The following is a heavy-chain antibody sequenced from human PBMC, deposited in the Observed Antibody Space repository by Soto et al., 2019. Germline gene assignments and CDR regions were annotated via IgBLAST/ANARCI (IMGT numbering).Heavy chain of an antibody. V-gene: IGHV1-3*01. CDR2: INAANGDT. J-gene: IGHJ4*02. Sequence: ASVKVSCKASGYMFNKYPLHWVRQAPGQGLEWMGWINAANGDTGYSHKFRGRVTLTRDTSASTAYMELSSLRSEDTAVYYCARKDYYDSGIYYFDYWGQGTLVTVSS. CDR1: GYMFNKYP. D-gene: IGHD3-10*01. CDR3: ARKDYYDSGIYYFDY.